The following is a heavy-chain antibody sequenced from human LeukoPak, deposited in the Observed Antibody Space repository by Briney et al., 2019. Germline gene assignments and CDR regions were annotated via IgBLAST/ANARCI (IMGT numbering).Heavy chain of an antibody. CDR1: GVSIKNYY. Sequence: SGTLSLTCTVSGVSIKNYYWSWIRQSSERGLEWIGYVHNSGATNYNPSLESRVTMSIDTSRSQFSLILNSVTAADTAVYYCARLGSYSDCWGQGTLVTVST. J-gene: IGHJ4*02. CDR3: ARLGSYSDC. D-gene: IGHD1-26*01. V-gene: IGHV4-59*13. CDR2: VHNSGAT.